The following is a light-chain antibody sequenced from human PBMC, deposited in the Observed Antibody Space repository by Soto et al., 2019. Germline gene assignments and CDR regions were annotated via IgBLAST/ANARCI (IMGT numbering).Light chain of an antibody. CDR3: QQTYDTPRTT. J-gene: IGKJ1*01. CDR2: AVS. V-gene: IGKV1-39*01. CDR1: QTVNTF. Sequence: DIAMTQSPSALSASVGDRVTITCRAGQTVNTFLNWYQQKPGKAPKLLISAVSTLQSGVSSRFSGSGFGTDFTLTISRLQPEDFATYYCQQTYDTPRTTFGQGTKVEIK.